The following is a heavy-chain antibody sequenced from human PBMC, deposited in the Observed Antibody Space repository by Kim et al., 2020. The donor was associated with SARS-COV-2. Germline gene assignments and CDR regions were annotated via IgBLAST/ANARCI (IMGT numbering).Heavy chain of an antibody. CDR3: ATYPGSGYSDGHFDY. D-gene: IGHD5-18*01. J-gene: IGHJ4*02. CDR1: GFTVSSNY. CDR2: IYSGGVT. Sequence: GGSLRLSCAASGFTVSSNYMSWVRQAPGKGLEWVSVIYSGGVTFYADSLKGRVTISRDKSKNTLYLQMNSLRAEDTAGYFCATYPGSGYSDGHFDYWGQGTLVSVSS. V-gene: IGHV3-53*01.